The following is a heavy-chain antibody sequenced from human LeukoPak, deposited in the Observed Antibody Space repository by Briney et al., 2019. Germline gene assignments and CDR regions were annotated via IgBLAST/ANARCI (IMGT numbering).Heavy chain of an antibody. CDR1: GFTFSNAC. CDR2: IKSKTDSGTT. D-gene: IGHD5-18*01. V-gene: IGHV3-15*01. J-gene: IGHJ4*02. CDR3: TTGTWIQLWLADY. Sequence: GGSLRLSCAASGFTFSNACMTWVRQAPGKGLEWVGHIKSKTDSGTTDYAAPVKGRFTISRDDSKNTMYLQMNSLKTEDTAVYYCTTGTWIQLWLADYWGQGTLVTVSS.